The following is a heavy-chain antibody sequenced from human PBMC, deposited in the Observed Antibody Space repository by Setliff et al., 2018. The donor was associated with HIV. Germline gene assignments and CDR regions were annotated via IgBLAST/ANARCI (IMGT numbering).Heavy chain of an antibody. CDR3: ARLPFITIFGVLNGDDGFDI. J-gene: IGHJ3*02. V-gene: IGHV1-3*01. D-gene: IGHD3-3*01. CDR2: INAGNGDT. CDR1: GYTFTNYA. Sequence: ASVKVSCKASGYTFTNYAMHWVRQAPGQRLEWMGWINAGNGDTRYAQKFQGRVSMTRDTAISTAYMELSRLRSDDSAVYYCARLPFITIFGVLNGDDGFDIWGQGTMVTVSS.